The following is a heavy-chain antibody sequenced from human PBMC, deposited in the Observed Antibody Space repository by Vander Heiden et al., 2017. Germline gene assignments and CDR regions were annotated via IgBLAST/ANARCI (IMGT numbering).Heavy chain of an antibody. CDR3: AHRREYCSGGSCYSFYFDY. D-gene: IGHD2-15*01. CDR2: IYWDDDK. J-gene: IGHJ4*02. CDR1: GFSLSTRGVG. V-gene: IGHV2-5*02. Sequence: QITLKESGPTLVKPTQTLTLTCTFSGFSLSTRGVGVGWIRQPPGKALEWLALIYWDDDKRYSPSLKSRLTITKDTSKNQVVLTMTNMDPVDTATYYCAHRREYCSGGSCYSFYFDYWGQGTLVTVSS.